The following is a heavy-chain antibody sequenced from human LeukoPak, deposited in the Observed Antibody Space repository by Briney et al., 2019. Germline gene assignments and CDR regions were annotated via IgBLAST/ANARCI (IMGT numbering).Heavy chain of an antibody. Sequence: GGSLRLSCAASGFTFSDYYMSWIRQAPGKGLEWVSYISSSSSYTNYADSVKGRFTISRDNAKNSLYLQMNSLRAEDTAVYYCAKKGDLLYYFDYWGQGTLVTVSS. CDR1: GFTFSDYY. CDR2: ISSSSSYT. J-gene: IGHJ4*02. D-gene: IGHD2-21*02. V-gene: IGHV3-11*06. CDR3: AKKGDLLYYFDY.